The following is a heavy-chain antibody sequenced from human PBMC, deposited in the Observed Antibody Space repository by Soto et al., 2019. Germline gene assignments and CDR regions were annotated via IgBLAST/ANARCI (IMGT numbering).Heavy chain of an antibody. CDR3: ATIRGRDDPLRLEE. CDR2: VLPITGST. CDR1: GGLFSVYS. J-gene: IGHJ4*01. D-gene: IGHD5-12*01. Sequence: QVQLVQSGAEVKKPGSSVKVSCKTSGGLFSVYSFNWVRQAPGQGLEWMGGVLPITGSTDYAQKFQGRLTITADRSASTLYMELRRLTAAETANCYCATIRGRDDPLRLEEGGQGTLTSVS. V-gene: IGHV1-69*06.